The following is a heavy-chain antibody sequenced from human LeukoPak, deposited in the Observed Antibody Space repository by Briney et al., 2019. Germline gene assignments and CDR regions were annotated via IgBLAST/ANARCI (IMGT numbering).Heavy chain of an antibody. CDR3: ARDLSGVTGYTYGRGIDY. Sequence: GGSLRLSCTASGFTFTTYWMSWVRHPPGKGPEWVANIKQDGTEKYYVDSVKGRFTISRDNAKTSLYLQMNSLRAEDTAVYYCARDLSGVTGYTYGRGIDYWGQGTLVTVSS. CDR1: GFTFTTYW. J-gene: IGHJ4*02. CDR2: IKQDGTEK. V-gene: IGHV3-7*01. D-gene: IGHD5-18*01.